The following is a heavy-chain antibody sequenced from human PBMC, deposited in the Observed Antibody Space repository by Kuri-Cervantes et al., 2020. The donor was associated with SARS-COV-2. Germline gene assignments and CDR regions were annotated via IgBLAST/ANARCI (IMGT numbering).Heavy chain of an antibody. CDR2: IYYVVST. Sequence: SETLSLTCAVSGVSVRDSRYFWGWIRQAPGRGLEWIGSIYYVVSTTYNPSLRSRVTISVDTSKNQFSLKLSSVTAADTAVYYCARHFNGWIRNYYYGMDVWGQGTTVTVSS. D-gene: IGHD6-19*01. CDR3: ARHFNGWIRNYYYGMDV. V-gene: IGHV4-39*07. J-gene: IGHJ6*02. CDR1: GVSVRDSRYF.